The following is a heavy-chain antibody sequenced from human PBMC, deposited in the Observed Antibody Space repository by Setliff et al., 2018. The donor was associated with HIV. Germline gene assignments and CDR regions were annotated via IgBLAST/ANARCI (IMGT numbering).Heavy chain of an antibody. CDR3: ARDGRDVHY. CDR2: IHHSGST. Sequence: SETLSLTCAVSGYYIRSGYYWGWIRQPPGKGLEWVGTIHHSGSTYYSPSLKSRLSMSVDTSKNQSSLKLTSVTAADTAVYYCARDGRDVHYWGQGTLVTVSS. V-gene: IGHV4-38-2*02. J-gene: IGHJ4*02. CDR1: GYYIRSGYY.